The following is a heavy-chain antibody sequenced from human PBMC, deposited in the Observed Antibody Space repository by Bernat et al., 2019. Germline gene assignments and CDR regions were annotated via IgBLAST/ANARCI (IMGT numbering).Heavy chain of an antibody. CDR2: TRNKANSYTT. V-gene: IGHV3-72*01. J-gene: IGHJ2*01. CDR3: ARVFRNIVVVPAAMAFDL. Sequence: EVQLVESGGGLVQPGGSLRLSCAASGFTFSDHYMDWVRQAPGKGLEWVGRTRNKANSYTTEYAASVKGRFTISRDDSKNSLYLQRNSLKAEDTAVYYCARVFRNIVVVPAAMAFDLWGRGTLVTVSS. D-gene: IGHD2-2*01. CDR1: GFTFSDHY.